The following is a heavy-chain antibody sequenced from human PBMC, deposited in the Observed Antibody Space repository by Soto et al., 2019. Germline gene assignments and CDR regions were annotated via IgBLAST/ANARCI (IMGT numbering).Heavy chain of an antibody. CDR3: VRQPGGVATPGDDY. CDR1: GYNFDAFD. V-gene: IGHV1-8*02. CDR2: MNPRTGDT. D-gene: IGHD3-10*01. Sequence: QVQLVQSGAEVKKPGASVKVSCEASGYNFDAFDIHWVRQAAGQGLEWMGWMNPRTGDTAFAQEFPDRVTMTSDTSRNTAYMEVSGLRSEDTAVYFCVRQPGGVATPGDDYWGQGTLVTVSS. J-gene: IGHJ4*02.